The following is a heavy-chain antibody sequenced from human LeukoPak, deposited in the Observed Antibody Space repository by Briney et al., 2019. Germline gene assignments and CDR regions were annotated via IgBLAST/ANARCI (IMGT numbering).Heavy chain of an antibody. CDR3: AKGYRYQDY. CDR2: ISGSGDTT. D-gene: IGHD3-16*02. V-gene: IGHV3-23*01. J-gene: IGHJ4*02. Sequence: PGGSLRLSCAASGFTFSSYAMSWVRQAPGKGPEWVSTISGSGDTTYYADSVKGRFTTSRDKSKNTLYLQMSSLRDEDTAVYYCAKGYRYQDYWGQGTLVTVSS. CDR1: GFTFSSYA.